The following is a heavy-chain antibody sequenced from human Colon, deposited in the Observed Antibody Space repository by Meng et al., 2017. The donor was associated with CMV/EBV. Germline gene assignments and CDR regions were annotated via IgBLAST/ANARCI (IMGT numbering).Heavy chain of an antibody. V-gene: IGHV4-38-2*02. D-gene: IGHD2-2*03. CDR2: INHSGTT. J-gene: IGHJ6*02. Sequence: ESLKISCEASGFIFSDYNMNWVRQAPGKGLEWVAIINHSGTTYFNPSLKSRVTISVDTSKNQFSLRLSSVTAADTAVYYCARDAGYCSSPTCYQSGMDVWGQGTTVTVSS. CDR3: ARDAGYCSSPTCYQSGMDV. CDR1: GFIFSDYN.